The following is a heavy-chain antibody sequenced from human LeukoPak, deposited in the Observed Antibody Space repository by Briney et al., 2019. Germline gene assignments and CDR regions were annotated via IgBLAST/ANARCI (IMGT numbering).Heavy chain of an antibody. D-gene: IGHD4-23*01. CDR2: ISAYTGDT. J-gene: IGHJ4*02. Sequence: ASVKVSCKTSGYTFTSYGISWVRQAPGQGLEWMGWISAYTGDTKYGQKLQGRVTMTTDTSTSTAYMELRSLRSDDTAIYYCARTDGGYSYPYGIDYWGQGSLVTVPS. CDR3: ARTDGGYSYPYGIDY. CDR1: GYTFTSYG. V-gene: IGHV1-18*01.